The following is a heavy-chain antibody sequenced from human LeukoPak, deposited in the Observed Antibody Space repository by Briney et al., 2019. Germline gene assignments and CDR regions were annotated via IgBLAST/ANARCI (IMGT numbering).Heavy chain of an antibody. CDR3: ARTTYSGSSYFDY. J-gene: IGHJ4*02. CDR2: INHSGST. Sequence: SETLSLTCGVYGGSFSGYYWSWIRQPPGKGLEWIGEINHSGSTNYNPSLKSRVTISVDTSKNQFSLKLSSVTAADTAVYYCARTTYSGSSYFDYWGQGTLVTVSS. CDR1: GGSFSGYY. V-gene: IGHV4-34*01. D-gene: IGHD1-26*01.